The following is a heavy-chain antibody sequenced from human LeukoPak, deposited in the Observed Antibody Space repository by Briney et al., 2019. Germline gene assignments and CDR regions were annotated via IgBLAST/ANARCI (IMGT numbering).Heavy chain of an antibody. Sequence: SDTLSLTCAVSGYCISSSNWWGWIRQPPGKGLQWIGYIYYSGSTNYNPSLKSRVTMSVDTSKNQFSLKLSSVTALDTAVYYCARTYSSSSGGAFDIWGQGTMVTVSS. J-gene: IGHJ3*02. V-gene: IGHV4-28*06. CDR2: IYYSGST. CDR3: ARTYSSSSGGAFDI. CDR1: GYCISSSNW. D-gene: IGHD6-6*01.